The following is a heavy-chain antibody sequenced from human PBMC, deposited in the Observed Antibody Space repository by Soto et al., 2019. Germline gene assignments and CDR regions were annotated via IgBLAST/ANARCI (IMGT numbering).Heavy chain of an antibody. V-gene: IGHV3-30*03. D-gene: IGHD3-3*01. J-gene: IGHJ6*02. Sequence: LRLSCAASGFTFSSYGMHWVRQAPGKGLEWVAVISYDGSNKYYADSVKGRFTISRDNSKNTPYLQMNSLRAEDTAVYYCALTHYDFWSGYYFTLSPYYYGMDVWGQGTTVTVSS. CDR3: ALTHYDFWSGYYFTLSPYYYGMDV. CDR2: ISYDGSNK. CDR1: GFTFSSYG.